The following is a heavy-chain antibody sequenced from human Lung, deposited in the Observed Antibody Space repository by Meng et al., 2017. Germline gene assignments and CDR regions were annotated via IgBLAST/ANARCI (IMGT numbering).Heavy chain of an antibody. D-gene: IGHD6-19*01. CDR1: GGSISSSSYY. J-gene: IGHJ6*02. CDR3: ARGGSGWYIDYYYYYYGMDV. CDR2: IYYSGST. Sequence: GSLRLSCTVSGGSISSSSYYWGWIRQPPGKGLEWIGSIYYSGSTYYHPSLKSRVTISVDTSKNQFSLKLSSVTAADTAVYYCARGGSGWYIDYYYYYYGMDVWGQGTTVTVSS. V-gene: IGHV4-39*07.